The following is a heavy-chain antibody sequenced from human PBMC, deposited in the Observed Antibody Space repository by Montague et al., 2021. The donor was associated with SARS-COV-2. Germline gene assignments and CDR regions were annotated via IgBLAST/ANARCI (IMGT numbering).Heavy chain of an antibody. D-gene: IGHD4-17*01. Sequence: SETLSLTCTVSGGSVSRISSHWGWIRQPPGKGLEYIGSFYYAGGTRYNPSLKSRVTTSVDTSNDQFSLKTNSVTAADTAVYFCARLYGSSFDYWGQGTLVTVSS. J-gene: IGHJ4*02. CDR2: FYYAGGT. V-gene: IGHV4-39*01. CDR1: GGSVSRISSH. CDR3: ARLYGSSFDY.